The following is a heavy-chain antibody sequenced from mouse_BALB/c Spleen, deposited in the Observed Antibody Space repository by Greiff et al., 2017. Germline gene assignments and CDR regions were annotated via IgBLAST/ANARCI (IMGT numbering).Heavy chain of an antibody. D-gene: IGHD2-1*01. CDR2: INPDSSTI. Sequence: EVKLLESGGGLVQPGGSLKLSCAASGFDFSRYWMSWVRQAPGKGLEWIGEINPDSSTINYTPSLKDKFIISRDNAKNTLYLQMSKVRSEDTALYYCASLYYGNSAWFAYWGQGTLVTVSA. CDR1: GFDFSRYW. V-gene: IGHV4-1*02. J-gene: IGHJ3*01. CDR3: ASLYYGNSAWFAY.